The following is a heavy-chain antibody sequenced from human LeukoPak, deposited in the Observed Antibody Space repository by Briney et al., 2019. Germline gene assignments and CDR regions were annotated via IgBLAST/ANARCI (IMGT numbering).Heavy chain of an antibody. Sequence: GGSLRLSCAASGFTFDDYGMSWVRQAPGKGLEWVSVIYSGGSTYYADSVKGRFTISRDNSKNTLYLQMNSLRVEDTAVYYCARGVVVTLGTYYFDYWGQGTLVTVSS. V-gene: IGHV3-53*01. J-gene: IGHJ4*02. CDR2: IYSGGST. D-gene: IGHD2-21*02. CDR3: ARGVVVTLGTYYFDY. CDR1: GFTFDDYG.